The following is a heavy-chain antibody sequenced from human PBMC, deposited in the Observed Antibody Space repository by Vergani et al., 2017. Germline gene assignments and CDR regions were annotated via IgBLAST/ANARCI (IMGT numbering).Heavy chain of an antibody. CDR3: AREGVPIVVVPAARRYFDR. Sequence: QVQLVQSGAEVKKPGSSVKVSCKASGGTFSSYAISWVRQAPGQGLEWMGGIIPIFGTANYGQKFQGRVTITADESTSTAYMELSSLRSEDTAVYYCAREGVPIVVVPAARRYFDRWGRGTLVTVSS. J-gene: IGHJ2*01. CDR1: GGTFSSYA. D-gene: IGHD2-2*01. V-gene: IGHV1-69*01. CDR2: IIPIFGTA.